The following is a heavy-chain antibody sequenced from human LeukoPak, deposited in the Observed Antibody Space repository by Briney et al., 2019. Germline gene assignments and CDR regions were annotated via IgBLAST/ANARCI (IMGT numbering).Heavy chain of an antibody. CDR1: GYTFTSYG. CDR2: ISAYNGNT. J-gene: IGHJ4*02. Sequence: ASVKVSCKASGYTFTSYGISWVRQAPGQGLEWMGWISAYNGNTNYAQKLQGRVTMTTDTSTSTAYMELRSLRSDDTAVYYCARDRPGWFGEFGGDYWGQGTLVTVSS. D-gene: IGHD3-10*01. V-gene: IGHV1-18*01. CDR3: ARDRPGWFGEFGGDY.